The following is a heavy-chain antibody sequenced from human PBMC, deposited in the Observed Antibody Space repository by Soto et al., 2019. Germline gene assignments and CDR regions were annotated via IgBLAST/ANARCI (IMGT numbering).Heavy chain of an antibody. CDR3: AKPGPVTARIRFDY. D-gene: IGHD2-21*02. CDR2: IWYDGSNE. J-gene: IGHJ4*02. V-gene: IGHV3-33*06. CDR1: GFTFSSYG. Sequence: GGSLRLSCAASGFTFSSYGMHWVRQAPGKGLEWVASIWYDGSNEDYADSVKGRFTISRDNSKNTVSLQMNSLRAEDTAVYYCAKPGPVTARIRFDYWGQGALVTVSS.